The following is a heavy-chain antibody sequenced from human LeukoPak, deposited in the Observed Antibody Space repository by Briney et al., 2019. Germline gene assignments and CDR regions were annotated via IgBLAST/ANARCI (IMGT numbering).Heavy chain of an antibody. CDR1: GGTFSSYA. V-gene: IGHV1-69*05. D-gene: IGHD3-16*01. CDR3: ARLRAVWYYFDY. J-gene: IGHJ4*02. Sequence: ASVKVSCKASGGTFSSYAISWVRQAPGQGLEWMGGIIPIFDTANYAQKFQGRVTITRDTSASTAYMELSSLRSEDTAVYYCARLRAVWYYFDYWGQGTLVTVSS. CDR2: IIPIFDTA.